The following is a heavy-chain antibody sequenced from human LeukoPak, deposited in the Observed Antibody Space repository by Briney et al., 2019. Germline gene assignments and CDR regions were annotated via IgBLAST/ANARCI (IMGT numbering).Heavy chain of an antibody. CDR2: IYSGGST. Sequence: GGSLRLSCAASGFTVSSNSMSWVRQAPGKGLEWVSVIYSGGSTYYADSVKGRFTISRDNSKNTLYLQMNSLRAEDTAVYYCARGLIYCGGDCYRAFDIWGQGTMVTVSS. CDR1: GFTVSSNS. J-gene: IGHJ3*02. D-gene: IGHD2-21*02. V-gene: IGHV3-53*01. CDR3: ARGLIYCGGDCYRAFDI.